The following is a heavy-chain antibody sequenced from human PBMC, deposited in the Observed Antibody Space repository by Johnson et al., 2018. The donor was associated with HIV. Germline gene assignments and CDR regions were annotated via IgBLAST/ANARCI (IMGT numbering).Heavy chain of an antibody. CDR3: ARDASYYGSANDAFDI. CDR1: GFTFSIYA. J-gene: IGHJ3*02. V-gene: IGHV3-30*04. CDR2: ISYDGSDK. Sequence: QVQLVESGGGVVQPGGSLRLSCAASGFTFSIYAMHWVRQAPGKGLEWVAVISYDGSDKYYADSVKGRFTISRDSSKNTLYLQMTSLRAEDTAVYYCARDASYYGSANDAFDIWGQGTMVTVSS. D-gene: IGHD3-10*01.